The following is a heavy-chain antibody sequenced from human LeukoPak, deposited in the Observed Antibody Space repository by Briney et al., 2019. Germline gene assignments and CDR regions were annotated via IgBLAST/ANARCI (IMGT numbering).Heavy chain of an antibody. D-gene: IGHD5-24*01. J-gene: IGHJ4*02. Sequence: ASVKVSCKASGGTFSSYAISWGRQAPGQGLEWMGRIIPILGIANYAQKFQGRVTITADKSTSTAYMELSSLRSEATAVYYCASVLRRDGYNFDYWGQGTLVTVSS. CDR1: GGTFSSYA. V-gene: IGHV1-69*04. CDR2: IIPILGIA. CDR3: ASVLRRDGYNFDY.